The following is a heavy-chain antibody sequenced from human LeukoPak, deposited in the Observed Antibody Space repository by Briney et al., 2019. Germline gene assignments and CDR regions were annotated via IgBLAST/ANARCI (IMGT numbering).Heavy chain of an antibody. J-gene: IGHJ3*02. Sequence: PSETLSLTCAVSGDSFSSHYWTWIRQPPGRGLEWIGYISYIGTTNYNPSLKSRVTISIDTSKNQFSLKLSSVTTADTAVYYCPRDLVTVTKGFDIWGLGTMVSVSS. D-gene: IGHD4-17*01. CDR1: GDSFSSHY. CDR3: PRDLVTVTKGFDI. CDR2: ISYIGTT. V-gene: IGHV4-59*11.